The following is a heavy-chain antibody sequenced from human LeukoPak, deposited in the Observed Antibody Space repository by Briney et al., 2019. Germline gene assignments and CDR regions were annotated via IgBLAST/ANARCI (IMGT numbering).Heavy chain of an antibody. V-gene: IGHV3-48*01. J-gene: IGHJ6*03. CDR2: ISSGSSAI. CDR3: ATTLAGYSNGPEDYKYYYMDV. CDR1: GFTFSSYS. D-gene: IGHD5-18*01. Sequence: HPGGSLRLSCAASGFTFSSYSMNWVRQAPGKGLEWVSYISSGSSAIYYADSVKGRFTISRDNSKNTLYLQMNSLSAEDTAVYYCATTLAGYSNGPEDYKYYYMDVWGKGTTVTISS.